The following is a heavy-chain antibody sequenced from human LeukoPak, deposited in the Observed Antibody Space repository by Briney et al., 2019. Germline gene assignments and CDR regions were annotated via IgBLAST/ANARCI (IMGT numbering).Heavy chain of an antibody. J-gene: IGHJ4*02. D-gene: IGHD3-10*01. CDR1: GYSFTSYW. CDR2: IYPGDYDT. CDR3: ARRARGVISASYYFDY. Sequence: GESLKISCKGSGYSFTSYWIGWVRQRPGQGLEWIGIIYPGDYDTRYSPSVQGQVTIAADKSIRTAYLQWSSLKASDTAMYYCARRARGVISASYYFDYWGQGTMVTVSS. V-gene: IGHV5-51*01.